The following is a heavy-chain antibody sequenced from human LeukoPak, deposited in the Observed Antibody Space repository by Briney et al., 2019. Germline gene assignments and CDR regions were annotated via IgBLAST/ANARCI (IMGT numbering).Heavy chain of an antibody. Sequence: SVKVSCKASGGTFSSYAISWVRQAPGQGLEWMGGIIPIFGTANYAQKFQGRVTMTRDTSISTAYMELSRLRSDDTAVYYCARDLEDGYYYDSSGYLDFWGQGTLVTVSS. CDR2: IIPIFGTA. CDR3: ARDLEDGYYYDSSGYLDF. J-gene: IGHJ4*02. CDR1: GGTFSSYA. D-gene: IGHD3-22*01. V-gene: IGHV1-69*05.